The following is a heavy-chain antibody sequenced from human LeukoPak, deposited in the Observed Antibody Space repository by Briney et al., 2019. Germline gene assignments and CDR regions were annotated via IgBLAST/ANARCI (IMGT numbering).Heavy chain of an antibody. CDR3: ARSRVGATFDY. J-gene: IGHJ4*02. V-gene: IGHV4-61*02. D-gene: IGHD1-26*01. Sequence: SETLSLTCTVSGGSISSGSYYWSWIRQPAGKGLEWIGRINTSGSTNYNPSLKRRVTISVDTSKNQFSLKLSSVTAADTAVYYCARSRVGATFDYWGQGTLVTVSS. CDR2: INTSGST. CDR1: GGSISSGSYY.